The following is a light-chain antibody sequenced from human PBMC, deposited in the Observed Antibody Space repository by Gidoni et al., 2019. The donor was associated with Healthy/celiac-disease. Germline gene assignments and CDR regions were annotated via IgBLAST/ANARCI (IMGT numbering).Light chain of an antibody. CDR3: QQYNSYSWT. V-gene: IGKV1-5*01. CDR2: DAS. Sequence: IQITQCPSTLSASVGDRVTITCRASQSISSWLAWYQPKPGKAPKLLIYDASSLESWVPSRFSGSGSGTEFTLTISSLQPDDFATYYCQQYNSYSWTCGQGTKVEIK. J-gene: IGKJ1*01. CDR1: QSISSW.